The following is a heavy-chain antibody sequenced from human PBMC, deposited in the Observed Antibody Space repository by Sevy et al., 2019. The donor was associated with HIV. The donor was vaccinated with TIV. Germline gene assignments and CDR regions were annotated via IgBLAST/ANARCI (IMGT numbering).Heavy chain of an antibody. CDR3: AKVLARGAALAGTDWGMDV. CDR1: GFTFSNYA. J-gene: IGHJ6*02. Sequence: GGSLRLSCAASGFTFSNYAMNWVRQAPGKGLEWVSSISGSGGTTYYADSVEGRYTISRDKSKNTLYMQMDSLTAGDTAVDYCAKVLARGAALAGTDWGMDVWGQGTTVTVSS. CDR2: ISGSGGTT. D-gene: IGHD3-9*01. V-gene: IGHV3-23*01.